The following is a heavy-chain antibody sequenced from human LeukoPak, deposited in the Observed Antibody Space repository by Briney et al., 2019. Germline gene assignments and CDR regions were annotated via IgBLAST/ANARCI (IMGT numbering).Heavy chain of an antibody. CDR2: ISSSSSYI. D-gene: IGHD4-17*01. V-gene: IGHV3-21*01. CDR3: ARSDGDYFDY. J-gene: IGHJ4*02. CDR1: GFTFGDYS. Sequence: PGGSLRLSYVASGFTFGDYSMHWVRQAPGKGLEWVSSISSSSSYIYYADSVKGRFTISRDNAKNSLYLQMNSLRAEDTAVYYCARSDGDYFDYWGQGTLVTVSS.